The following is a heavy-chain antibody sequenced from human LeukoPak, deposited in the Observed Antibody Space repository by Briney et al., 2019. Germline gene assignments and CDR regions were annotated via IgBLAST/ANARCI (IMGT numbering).Heavy chain of an antibody. Sequence: SETLSVTCAVYGGSFSGYYWSWIRQPPGKGLEWIGEINHSGSTNYNPSLKSRVTISVDTSKNQFSLKLSSVTAADTAVYYCARLKYYYDSSGYDYWGQGTLVTVSS. J-gene: IGHJ4*02. CDR1: GGSFSGYY. CDR2: INHSGST. CDR3: ARLKYYYDSSGYDY. D-gene: IGHD3-22*01. V-gene: IGHV4-34*01.